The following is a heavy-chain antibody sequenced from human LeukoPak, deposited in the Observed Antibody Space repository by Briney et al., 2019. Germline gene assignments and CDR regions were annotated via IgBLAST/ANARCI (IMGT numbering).Heavy chain of an antibody. V-gene: IGHV3-73*01. CDR2: IRSKANSYAT. D-gene: IGHD3-22*01. Sequence: GGSLRLSCAASGFTFSGSAMHWVRQASGKGLEWVGRIRSKANSYATAYAASVKGRFTISRDDSKNTAYLQMNSLKTEDTAVYYCTSPNYYDSSGQYDRRPIDYWGQGTLVTVSS. J-gene: IGHJ4*02. CDR1: GFTFSGSA. CDR3: TSPNYYDSSGQYDRRPIDY.